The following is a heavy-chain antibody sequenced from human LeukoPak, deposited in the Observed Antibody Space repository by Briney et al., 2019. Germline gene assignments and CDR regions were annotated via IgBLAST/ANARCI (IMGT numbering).Heavy chain of an antibody. V-gene: IGHV3-66*01. CDR2: IYSGGST. D-gene: IGHD4-17*01. CDR1: GFTVSSNY. J-gene: IGHJ6*02. Sequence: GGSLRLSCAASGFTVSSNYMSWVRQAPGEGLEWVSVIYSGGSTYYADSVKGRSTISRENSKNTLYLQMNSLRAEDTAVYYCARGAYGDYYYGMDVWGQGTTVTVSS. CDR3: ARGAYGDYYYGMDV.